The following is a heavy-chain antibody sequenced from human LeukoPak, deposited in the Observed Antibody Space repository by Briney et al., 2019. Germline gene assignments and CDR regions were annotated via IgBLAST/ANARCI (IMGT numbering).Heavy chain of an antibody. J-gene: IGHJ4*02. CDR3: AKGYYYDSSGHLGY. CDR1: GFTFTSYS. Sequence: PGGSLRLSCAASGFTFTSYSMNWVRQAPGKGLEWVSTISGGGGSTYYADSVKGRFTISRDNAKNSLYLQMNSLRAEDTALYYCAKGYYYDSSGHLGYWGQGTLVTVSS. CDR2: ISGGGGST. D-gene: IGHD3-22*01. V-gene: IGHV3-23*01.